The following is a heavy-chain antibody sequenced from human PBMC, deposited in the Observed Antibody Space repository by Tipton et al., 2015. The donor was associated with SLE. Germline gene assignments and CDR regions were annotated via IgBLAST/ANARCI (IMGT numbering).Heavy chain of an antibody. Sequence: SLRLSCAASGFTFSSYAMSWVRQAPGKGLEWVSAISGSGGSTYYTDSVKGRFTISRDNSKNTLYLQMNSLRAEDTAIYYCARDRDEQQLDFDYWGQGTLVTVSS. D-gene: IGHD6-13*01. V-gene: IGHV3-23*01. J-gene: IGHJ4*02. CDR3: ARDRDEQQLDFDY. CDR1: GFTFSSYA. CDR2: ISGSGGST.